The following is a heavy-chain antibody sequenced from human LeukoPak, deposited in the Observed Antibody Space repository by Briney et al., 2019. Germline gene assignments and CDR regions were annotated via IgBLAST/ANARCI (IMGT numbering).Heavy chain of an antibody. V-gene: IGHV4-34*01. CDR3: ARGQLRYFDWLSLPFDY. J-gene: IGHJ4*02. Sequence: SETLSLTCAVYGGSFSGYYWSWIRQPPGKGLEWIGEINHSGSTNYNPSLKSRVTISVDTSKNQFSLKLSSVTVADTAVYYCARGQLRYFDWLSLPFDYWGQGALVTVSS. D-gene: IGHD3-9*01. CDR1: GGSFSGYY. CDR2: INHSGST.